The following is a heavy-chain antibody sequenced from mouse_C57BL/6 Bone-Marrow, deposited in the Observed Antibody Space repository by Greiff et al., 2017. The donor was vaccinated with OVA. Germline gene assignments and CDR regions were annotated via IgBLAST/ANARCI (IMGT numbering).Heavy chain of an antibody. J-gene: IGHJ1*03. D-gene: IGHD3-3*01. V-gene: IGHV1-61*01. CDR3: AGGAGYWYFDD. CDR2: IYPSDSET. CDR1: GYTFTSYW. Sequence: QVQLKEPGAELVRPGSSVKLSCKASGYTFTSYWMDWVKQRPGQGLEWIGNIYPSDSETPYNQKFKDKATLTVDKSSSTAYMQLSSLTSEDSAVDYCAGGAGYWYFDDWGKGTTVTVSS.